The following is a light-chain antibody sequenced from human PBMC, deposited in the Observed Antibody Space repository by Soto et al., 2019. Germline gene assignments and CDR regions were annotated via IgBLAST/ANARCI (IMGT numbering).Light chain of an antibody. Sequence: QSALTQPRSVSGSPGQSVTISCTGTSSDVGGYNYVSWYQQHPGKAPKLMIYEANKRPSGVSNRFSGSKSGNTASLTISGLQAEDEADYYCCSYAGDSIYVFGTGTKLTVL. CDR3: CSYAGDSIYV. CDR1: SSDVGGYNY. V-gene: IGLV2-11*01. CDR2: EAN. J-gene: IGLJ1*01.